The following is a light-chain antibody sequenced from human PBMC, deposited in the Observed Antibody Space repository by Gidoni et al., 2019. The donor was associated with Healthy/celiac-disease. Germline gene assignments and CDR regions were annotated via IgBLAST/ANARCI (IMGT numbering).Light chain of an antibody. CDR1: QSVLYSSNNKNY. CDR3: QQYYSTPRT. CDR2: WSS. J-gene: IGKJ1*01. Sequence: DIVMTQSPDSLAVSLGERATINCKSSQSVLYSSNNKNYLAWYQQKPVQPPKLLIYWSSTRESGVPDRFSGSGSGSDFTLTISSLQAEDVAVYYCQQYYSTPRTCXXXTKVEIK. V-gene: IGKV4-1*01.